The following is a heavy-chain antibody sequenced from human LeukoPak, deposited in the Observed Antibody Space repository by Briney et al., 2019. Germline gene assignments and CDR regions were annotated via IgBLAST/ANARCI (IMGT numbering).Heavy chain of an antibody. CDR3: ARDWSMTTLDY. V-gene: IGHV1-2*06. D-gene: IGHD4-17*01. J-gene: IGHJ4*02. CDR2: NNPNSGGT. CDR1: GYTFIGYY. Sequence: ASVKVSCKASGYTFIGYYMHWVRQAPGQGLEWMGRNNPNSGGTDYAQKFQGRVTMTRDTSISTAYLEFSSLRSDDTAVYYCARDWSMTTLDYWGQGTLVTVSS.